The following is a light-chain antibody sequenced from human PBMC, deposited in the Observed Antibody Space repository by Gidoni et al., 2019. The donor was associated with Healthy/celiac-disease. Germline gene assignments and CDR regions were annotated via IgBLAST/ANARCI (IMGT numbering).Light chain of an antibody. CDR2: GNS. CDR1: SSTIGAGYD. V-gene: IGLV1-40*01. CDR3: QSYDSSLSGGV. Sequence: QSVLTQPPSHSGPPGQQLTISCTGSSSTIGAGYDVHWYQQLPGTAPKLLIYGNSNRPSGVPDRFSGSKSGTSASLAITGLQAEDEADYYCQSYDSSLSGGVFGGGTKLTVL. J-gene: IGLJ3*02.